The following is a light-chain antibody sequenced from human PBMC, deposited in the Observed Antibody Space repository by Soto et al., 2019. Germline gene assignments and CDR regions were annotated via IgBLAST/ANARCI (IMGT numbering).Light chain of an antibody. CDR2: DVT. CDR1: SSDVGAYNY. Sequence: QSVLTQPASVSGSPGQSITISCAGTSSDVGAYNYVSWYQQHPGNAPKLVIYDVTNRPSGVSNRFSGSKSGNTASLTISGLQAEDEADYYCSSYTSSSTYVFGPATKLTVL. J-gene: IGLJ1*01. V-gene: IGLV2-14*03. CDR3: SSYTSSSTYV.